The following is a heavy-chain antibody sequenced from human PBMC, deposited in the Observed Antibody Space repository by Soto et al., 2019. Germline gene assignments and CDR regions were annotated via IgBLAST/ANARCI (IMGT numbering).Heavy chain of an antibody. Sequence: PGGSLRLSCTASGLPHSNFAMMWVRQAPGKGLECISGIYGSGRGIEYADSVKGRFTISRDNSKNTVYLQMTDLRVDDTAVYYCAKDAVYNDGLGLMDHWGQGTQVTVSS. CDR1: GLPHSNFA. CDR3: AKDAVYNDGLGLMDH. CDR2: IYGSGRGI. J-gene: IGHJ4*02. V-gene: IGHV3-23*05. D-gene: IGHD3-16*01.